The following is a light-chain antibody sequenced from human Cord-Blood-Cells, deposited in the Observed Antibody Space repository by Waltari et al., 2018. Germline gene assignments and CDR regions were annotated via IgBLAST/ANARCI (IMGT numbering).Light chain of an antibody. CDR2: AAS. CDR1: QGISNY. V-gene: IGKV1-27*01. CDR3: QKYNSAPLT. J-gene: IGKJ4*01. Sequence: DIQMTQSPSSLSASVGARVTITCRAGQGISNYLAWYQQKPGKVPKLLSYAASTLHAGVPSRFSGSGSGTDVTLTISSLQPEDVATDYCQKYNSAPLTFGGGTKVEI.